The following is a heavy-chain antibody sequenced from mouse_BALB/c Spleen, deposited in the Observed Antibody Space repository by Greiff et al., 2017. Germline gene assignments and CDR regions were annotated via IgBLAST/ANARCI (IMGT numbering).Heavy chain of an antibody. V-gene: IGHV5-17*02. CDR1: GFTFSSFG. Sequence: EVKLVESGGGLVQPGGSRKLSCAASGFTFSSFGMHWVRQAPEKGLEWVAYISSGSSTIYYADTVKGRFTISRDNPKNTLFLQMTSLRSEDTAMYYCALGRYAMDYWGQGTSVTVSS. CDR2: ISSGSSTI. J-gene: IGHJ4*01. D-gene: IGHD4-1*01. CDR3: ALGRYAMDY.